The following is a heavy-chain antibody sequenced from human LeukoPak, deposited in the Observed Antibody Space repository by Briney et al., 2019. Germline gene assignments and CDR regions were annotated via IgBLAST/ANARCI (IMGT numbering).Heavy chain of an antibody. Sequence: SETLSLTCTVSGGSVSSGSYYWSWIRQPPGKGLEWIGYIYYSGSTNYNPSLKSRVTISVDTSKNQFSLKLSPVTAADTAVYYCARERGYHKLYYFDYWGQGTLVTVSS. J-gene: IGHJ4*02. CDR3: ARERGYHKLYYFDY. D-gene: IGHD6-25*01. CDR1: GGSVSSGSYY. V-gene: IGHV4-61*01. CDR2: IYYSGST.